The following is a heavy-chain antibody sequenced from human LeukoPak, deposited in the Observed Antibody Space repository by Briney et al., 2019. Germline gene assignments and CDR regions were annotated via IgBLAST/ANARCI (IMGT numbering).Heavy chain of an antibody. CDR1: GYSIRSGYY. Sequence: PSETLSLTCAVSGYSIRSGYYWGWIRQPPGKGLEWIGSVFSGNTYYNPSLKSRVIISVDTSKNQFSLDLSSVTAADTAVYYCARLRGSYYYFDSWGQGTLVT. CDR3: ARLRGSYYYFDS. D-gene: IGHD1-26*01. V-gene: IGHV4-38-2*01. J-gene: IGHJ4*02. CDR2: VFSGNT.